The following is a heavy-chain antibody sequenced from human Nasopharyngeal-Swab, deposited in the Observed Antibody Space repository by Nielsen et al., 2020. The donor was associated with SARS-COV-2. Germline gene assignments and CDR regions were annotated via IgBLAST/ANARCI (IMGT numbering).Heavy chain of an antibody. D-gene: IGHD2-2*01. V-gene: IGHV5-51*01. CDR3: ARLGGIVVVPAAGGIDY. CDR1: GYSFTSYW. J-gene: IGHJ4*02. Sequence: SCKGSGYSFTSYWIGWVRQMPGKGLEWMGIIYPGDSDTRYSPSFQGQVTISADKSTSTAYLQWSSLKASDTAMYYCARLGGIVVVPAAGGIDYWGQGTLVTVSS. CDR2: IYPGDSDT.